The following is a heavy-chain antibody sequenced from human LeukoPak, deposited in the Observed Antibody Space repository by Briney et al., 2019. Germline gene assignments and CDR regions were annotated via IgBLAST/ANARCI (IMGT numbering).Heavy chain of an antibody. CDR3: ARGTQWIQLGNWFDP. V-gene: IGHV3-23*01. Sequence: PGGSLRLSCAASGFTFSSYAMSWVRQAPGKGLEWVSAISGSGGSTYYADSVKGRFTISRVNSKNTLYLQMNSLRAEDTAVYYCARGTQWIQLGNWFDPWGQGTLVTVSS. D-gene: IGHD5-18*01. J-gene: IGHJ5*02. CDR2: ISGSGGST. CDR1: GFTFSSYA.